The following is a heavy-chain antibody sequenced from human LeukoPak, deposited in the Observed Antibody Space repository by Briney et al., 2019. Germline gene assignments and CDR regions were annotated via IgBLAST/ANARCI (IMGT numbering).Heavy chain of an antibody. V-gene: IGHV3-21*01. J-gene: IGHJ4*02. CDR1: GFTFSSYT. CDR3: ARGMGSSSSSIDY. CDR2: ISSGSSYI. D-gene: IGHD6-13*01. Sequence: GGSLRLSCAASGFTFSSYTMNWVRQAPGKGLEGVSSISSGSSYIYYADSVKGRFTISRDNAKNSLYLQMNSLRAEDTAVYYCARGMGSSSSSIDYWGQGTLVTVSS.